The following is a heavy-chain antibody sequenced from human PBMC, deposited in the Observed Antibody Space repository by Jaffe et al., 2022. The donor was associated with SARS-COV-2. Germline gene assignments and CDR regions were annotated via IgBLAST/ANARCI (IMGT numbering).Heavy chain of an antibody. CDR1: GFTFSSYS. CDR2: ISSSSSYI. CDR3: ARPGDRDYGAGRHYYGMDV. V-gene: IGHV3-21*01. J-gene: IGHJ6*02. Sequence: EVQLVESGGGLVKPGGSLRLSCAASGFTFSSYSMNWVRQAPGKGLEWVSSISSSSSYIYYADSVKGRFTISRDNAKNSLYLQMNSLRAEDTAVYYCARPGDRDYGAGRHYYGMDVWGQGTTVTVSS. D-gene: IGHD4-17*01.